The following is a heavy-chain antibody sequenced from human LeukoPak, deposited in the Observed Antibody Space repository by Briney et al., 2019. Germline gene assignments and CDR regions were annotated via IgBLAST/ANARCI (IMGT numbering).Heavy chain of an antibody. V-gene: IGHV1-24*01. CDR2: FDPEDGET. CDR3: ARDEGYDSSGYYGPGDY. D-gene: IGHD3-22*01. J-gene: IGHJ4*02. CDR1: GYTLTALS. Sequence: ASVKVSCKVSGYTLTALSMHWVRQAPGKGLEWRGGFDPEDGETIYAQKFQGRVTMTEDTSTDTAYMELSSLRSEDTAVYYCARDEGYDSSGYYGPGDYWGQGTLVTVSS.